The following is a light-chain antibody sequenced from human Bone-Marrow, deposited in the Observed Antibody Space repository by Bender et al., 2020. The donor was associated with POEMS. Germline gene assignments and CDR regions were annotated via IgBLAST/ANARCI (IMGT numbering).Light chain of an antibody. CDR1: NSDVGGYNY. Sequence: QSALTQPASVSGSLGQSITISCTGTNSDVGGYNYVSWYQQLPGEAPQLILSAVDNRPSGVSQRFSGSKSGNTASLTISGLQAEDEADYYCSSYTNSPTPVIFGGGTKLTVL. CDR2: AVD. CDR3: SSYTNSPTPVI. V-gene: IGLV2-14*03. J-gene: IGLJ2*01.